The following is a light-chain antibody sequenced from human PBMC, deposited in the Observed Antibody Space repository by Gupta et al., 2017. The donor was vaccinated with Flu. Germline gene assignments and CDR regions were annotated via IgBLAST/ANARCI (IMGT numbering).Light chain of an antibody. CDR2: GNN. Sequence: QSALTQPPSVSGAPGQRVTISFTGSRSNIWANYDVHWYQQVPGRAPKLLIHGNNNRPSGVPDRFSGSKSATSASLAIAGLQPEDEADYYCQSFDTSLSGYVFGTGTKVLVL. CDR3: QSFDTSLSGYV. J-gene: IGLJ1*01. CDR1: RSNIWANYD. V-gene: IGLV1-40*01.